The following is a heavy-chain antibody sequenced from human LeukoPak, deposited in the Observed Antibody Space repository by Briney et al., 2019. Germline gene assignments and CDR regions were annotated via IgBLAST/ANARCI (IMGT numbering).Heavy chain of an antibody. D-gene: IGHD3-16*01. J-gene: IGHJ3*02. CDR3: AREPIDGVDAFDI. Sequence: AWGSLRLSCAASGCSVSSNYMSWVRQAAGKGLEWVSGIYSGGSTNYAASLKGRVTISRDTSKNSLSLQMSCLRDEDTAVYYCAREPIDGVDAFDIWGPGTIVTVSS. V-gene: IGHV3-53*01. CDR2: IYSGGST. CDR1: GCSVSSNY.